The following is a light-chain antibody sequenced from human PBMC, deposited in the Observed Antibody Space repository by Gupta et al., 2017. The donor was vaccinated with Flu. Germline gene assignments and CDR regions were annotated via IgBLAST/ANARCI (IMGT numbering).Light chain of an antibody. J-gene: IGKJ1*01. V-gene: IGKV4-1*01. CDR2: WAS. CDR3: QQYYSTPWT. CDR1: QSVLYSSNNKNY. Sequence: VLTLSPLSLAVSLGSRATINCKSSQSVLYSSNNKNYLAWYQQKPGQPPKLLIYWASTRESGVPDRFSNSGSGTDFTLTISSLQAEDVAVYYCQQYYSTPWTFGQGTKVEIK.